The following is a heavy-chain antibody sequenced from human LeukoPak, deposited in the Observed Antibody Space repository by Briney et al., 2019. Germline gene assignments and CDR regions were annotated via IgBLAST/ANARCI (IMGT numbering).Heavy chain of an antibody. CDR1: GYSISSGYY. V-gene: IGHV4-38-2*02. D-gene: IGHD6-13*01. CDR2: IYHSGGT. J-gene: IGHJ6*03. CDR3: ARGDSSSWYDHYYYYYMDV. Sequence: PSETLSLTCTVSGYSISSGYYWGWIRQPPGKGLEWIGSIYHSGGTYYNPSLKSRVTISVDTSKNQFSLKLSSVTAADTAVYYCARGDSSSWYDHYYYYYMDVWGKGTTVTVSS.